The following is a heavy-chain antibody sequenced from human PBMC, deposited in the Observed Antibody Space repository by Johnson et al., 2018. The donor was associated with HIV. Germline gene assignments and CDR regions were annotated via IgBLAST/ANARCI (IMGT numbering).Heavy chain of an antibody. CDR2: ISGSGGST. CDR3: AREGVVATITDAFDI. J-gene: IGHJ3*02. D-gene: IGHD5-12*01. CDR1: GFTFSSYT. V-gene: IGHV3-23*04. Sequence: VQLVESGGGVVQPGRSLRLSCAASGFTFSSYTMSWVRQAPGKGLEWVSAISGSGGSTYYADSVKGIFTISRDNSKNTLYLQMNSLRAEDTAVYYRAREGVVATITDAFDIWGQGTMVTVSS.